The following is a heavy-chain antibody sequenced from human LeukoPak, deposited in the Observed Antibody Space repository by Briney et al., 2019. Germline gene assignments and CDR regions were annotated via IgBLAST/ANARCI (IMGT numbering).Heavy chain of an antibody. V-gene: IGHV3-33*06. J-gene: IGHJ6*04. CDR3: VKEPAPYSLGDA. Sequence: GGSLRLACAASGFTFSRYGMHWVRQAPGKGLEWVAVVWDNGINKFYADSMKGRFTISRDNSKHTLSLHMNSLRAEDTAVYYCVKEPAPYSLGDAWGKGTTVTVSS. D-gene: IGHD3-16*01. CDR2: VWDNGINK. CDR1: GFTFSRYG.